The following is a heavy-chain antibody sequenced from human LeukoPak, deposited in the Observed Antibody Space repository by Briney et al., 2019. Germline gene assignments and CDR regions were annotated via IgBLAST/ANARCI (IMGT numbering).Heavy chain of an antibody. D-gene: IGHD3-10*01. J-gene: IGHJ5*02. CDR3: ARGSIWFGEFNWFDP. Sequence: GGSLRLSCAASGFTFNTYTMNWVRQAPGKGLEWVANIKQDGSEKYYVDSVKGRFTISRNNAKNSLYLQMNSLRAEDTAVYYCARGSIWFGEFNWFDPWGQGTLVTVSS. V-gene: IGHV3-7*01. CDR1: GFTFNTYT. CDR2: IKQDGSEK.